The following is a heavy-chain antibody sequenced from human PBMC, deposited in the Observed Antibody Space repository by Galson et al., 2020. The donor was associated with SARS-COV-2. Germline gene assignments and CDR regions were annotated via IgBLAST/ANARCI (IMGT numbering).Heavy chain of an antibody. V-gene: IGHV3-30-3*01. CDR2: ISYDGSNK. CDR1: GFTFSSYA. Sequence: GESLKISCAASGFTFSSYAMHWVRQALGKGLEWVAVISYDGSNKYYADSVKGRFTISRDNSKNTLYLQMNSLRAEDTAVYYCARDLLMVNPYYYYYGMDVWGQGTTVTVSS. J-gene: IGHJ6*02. D-gene: IGHD2-8*01. CDR3: ARDLLMVNPYYYYYGMDV.